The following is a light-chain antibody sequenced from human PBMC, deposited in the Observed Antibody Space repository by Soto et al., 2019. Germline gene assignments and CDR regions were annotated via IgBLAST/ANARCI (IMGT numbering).Light chain of an antibody. V-gene: IGKV1-17*01. Sequence: DIQMTQSPSSLSASVGDRVTITCRASQGIGNDLGWYQQKPGKAPKRLISAASTLQSGVPSRFSGSGSGTEFNITISSLQPEDFATYYCLQHNNYPLTFGGGTKVDIK. CDR3: LQHNNYPLT. CDR1: QGIGND. J-gene: IGKJ4*01. CDR2: AAS.